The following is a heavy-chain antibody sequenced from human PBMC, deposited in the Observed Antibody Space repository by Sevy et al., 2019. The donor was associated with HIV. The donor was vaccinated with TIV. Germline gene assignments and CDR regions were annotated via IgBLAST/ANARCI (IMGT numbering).Heavy chain of an antibody. CDR3: ARGNPVYCVGGSCYRPLDY. Sequence: GGSLRLSFVVSGFTFNDYYMIWIRQAPGEGLEWVSHITTDGTSISYADSVKGRFTISRDNAKNSLYLQMNSLRAEDTAVYYCARGNPVYCVGGSCYRPLDYWGRGTLVTVSS. J-gene: IGHJ4*02. CDR1: GFTFNDYY. D-gene: IGHD2-15*01. CDR2: ITTDGTSI. V-gene: IGHV3-11*01.